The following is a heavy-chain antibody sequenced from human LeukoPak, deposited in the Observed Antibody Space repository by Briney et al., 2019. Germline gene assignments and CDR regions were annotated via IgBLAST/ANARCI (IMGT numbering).Heavy chain of an antibody. CDR2: IRSKANGYAT. Sequence: GGSLTLSCGASGFTFSASSMDWVRQAPGKGLEWVGRIRSKANGYATHFGAAVDGRFTVSRDDSKNTIYLHMNSLKTEDTGVYYCASGGGVLAAFDIWGQGTMVRVSS. J-gene: IGHJ3*02. CDR3: ASGGGVLAAFDI. D-gene: IGHD2-8*01. CDR1: GFTFSASS. V-gene: IGHV3-73*01.